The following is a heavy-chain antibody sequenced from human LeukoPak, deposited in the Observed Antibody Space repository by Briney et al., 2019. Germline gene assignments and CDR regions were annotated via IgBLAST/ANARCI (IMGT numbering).Heavy chain of an antibody. CDR2: INAANGQT. J-gene: IGHJ4*02. D-gene: IGHD3-16*01. Sequence: ASVKVSCKASGYTFTDHVMHWVRQAPGQGLEWMGWINAANGQTKYSENFEGRVTISRDTSASTVYVELNSLRHEDRAVYYCARGTFGLDSWGQGTLVTVSS. CDR1: GYTFTDHV. CDR3: ARGTFGLDS. V-gene: IGHV1-3*01.